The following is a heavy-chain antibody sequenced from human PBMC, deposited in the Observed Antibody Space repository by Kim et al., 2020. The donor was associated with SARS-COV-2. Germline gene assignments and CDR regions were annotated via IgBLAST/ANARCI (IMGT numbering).Heavy chain of an antibody. D-gene: IGHD6-13*01. Sequence: SETLSLTCAVYGGSFSGYYWSWIRQPPGKGLEWIGEINHSGSTNYNPSLKSRVTISVDTSKNQFSLKLSSVTAADTAVYYCARAEPSIAAAGTLGGAYGMDVWGQGTTVTVSS. J-gene: IGHJ6*02. CDR3: ARAEPSIAAAGTLGGAYGMDV. CDR2: INHSGST. CDR1: GGSFSGYY. V-gene: IGHV4-34*01.